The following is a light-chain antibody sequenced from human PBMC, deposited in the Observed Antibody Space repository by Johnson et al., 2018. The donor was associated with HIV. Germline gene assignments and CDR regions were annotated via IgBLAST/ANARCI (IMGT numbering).Light chain of an antibody. V-gene: IGLV1-51*02. CDR3: GTWDSSLSAGV. CDR1: SSNIGNNY. CDR2: KND. J-gene: IGLJ1*01. Sequence: QSVLTQPPSVSAAPGQKVTISCSGSSSNIGNNYVSWYQQLPGTAPKLLIYKNDQRPSGISDRFSGSKSATSATLGITGLQTGDAADYYCGTWDSSLSAGVFGTGTNVTVL.